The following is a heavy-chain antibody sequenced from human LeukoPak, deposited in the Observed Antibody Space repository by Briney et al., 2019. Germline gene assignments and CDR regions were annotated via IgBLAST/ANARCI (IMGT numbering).Heavy chain of an antibody. J-gene: IGHJ4*02. D-gene: IGHD6-19*01. CDR1: GFTFSSYS. Sequence: PGGSLRLSCAASGFTFSSYSMNWVRQAPGKGLEWVSSISSSSSYICYADSVKGRFTISRDNAKNSLYLQMNSLRAEDTAVYYCARDLAEKGMWYSSGCVNYWGQGTLVTVSS. CDR3: ARDLAEKGMWYSSGCVNY. CDR2: ISSSSSYI. V-gene: IGHV3-21*01.